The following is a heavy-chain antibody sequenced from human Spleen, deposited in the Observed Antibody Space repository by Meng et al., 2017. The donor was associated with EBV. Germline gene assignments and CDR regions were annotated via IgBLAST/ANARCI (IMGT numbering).Heavy chain of an antibody. V-gene: IGHV7-4-1*01. D-gene: IGHD1-1*01. J-gene: IGHJ4*02. CDR3: TRGGSGRFFY. Sequence: QVQLVESGSELKKPGASVKVSCKASGYTFTDYGINWMRQAPGQGLEWMGWINVNTRKPTYAQGFTERFVFSVDTSVSTAYLQIPNLKTEDTAVFYCTRGGSGRFFYWGQGSLVTVSS. CDR1: GYTFTDYG. CDR2: INVNTRKP.